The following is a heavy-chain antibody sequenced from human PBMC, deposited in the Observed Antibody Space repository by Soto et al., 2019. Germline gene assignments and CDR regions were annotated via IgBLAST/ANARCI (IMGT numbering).Heavy chain of an antibody. CDR3: ARAEDILTGYPTYYYYYYGMDV. J-gene: IGHJ6*02. Sequence: ASMKVSCKASGYTFTGYYMHWVRQAPGQGLEWMGWINPNSGGTNYAQKFQGWVTMTRDTSISTAYMELSRLRSDDTAVYYCARAEDILTGYPTYYYYYYGMDVWGQGTTVTVS. CDR1: GYTFTGYY. D-gene: IGHD3-9*01. V-gene: IGHV1-2*04. CDR2: INPNSGGT.